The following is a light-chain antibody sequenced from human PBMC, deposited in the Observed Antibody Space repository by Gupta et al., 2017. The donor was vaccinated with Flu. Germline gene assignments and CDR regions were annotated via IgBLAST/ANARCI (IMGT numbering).Light chain of an antibody. CDR1: SNDVCGYNH. J-gene: IGLJ2*01. CDR2: DVT. V-gene: IGLV2-14*03. CDR3: AAYTPNSVV. Sequence: QSITTSCTGTSNDVCGYNHVSWYQHHPARAHNLIIFDVTSLSSVVSNRFSGSTSGTTASLAISGLQTEGEADYYCAAYTPNSVVFGGGTKLTVL.